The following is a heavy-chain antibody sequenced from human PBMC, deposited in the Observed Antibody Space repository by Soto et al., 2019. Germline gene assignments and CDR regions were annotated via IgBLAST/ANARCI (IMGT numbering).Heavy chain of an antibody. CDR1: GFTFSDYY. Sequence: GGSLRLSCAASGFTFSDYYMSWIRQAPGKGLEWVSYISSSSSYTNYADSVKGRFTISRDNAKNSLYLQMNSLRAEDTAVYYCAREPPYGGNSERYNWFDSWGQGTLVTVSS. J-gene: IGHJ5*01. CDR2: ISSSSSYT. CDR3: AREPPYGGNSERYNWFDS. V-gene: IGHV3-11*06. D-gene: IGHD4-17*01.